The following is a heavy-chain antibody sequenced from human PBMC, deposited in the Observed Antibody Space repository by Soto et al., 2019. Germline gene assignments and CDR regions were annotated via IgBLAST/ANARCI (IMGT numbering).Heavy chain of an antibody. Sequence: TLSLTCTVSGGSIRSGDYYWSWIRQPPGKGLEWIGNIYHRGSPNYDPSLKSRVSISVDTSKNQFSLKLTSVTAADTAVYYCARMDFIVVPATIRDWGQGTQVTVSS. V-gene: IGHV4-30-4*01. D-gene: IGHD2-2*02. CDR3: ARMDFIVVPATIRD. CDR1: GGSIRSGDYY. J-gene: IGHJ4*02. CDR2: IYHRGSP.